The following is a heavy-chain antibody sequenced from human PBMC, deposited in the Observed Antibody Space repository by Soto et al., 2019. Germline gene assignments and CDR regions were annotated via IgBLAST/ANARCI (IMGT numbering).Heavy chain of an antibody. CDR2: ISGSGGST. J-gene: IGHJ4*02. V-gene: IGHV3-23*01. CDR3: GKEEVMGTLYELLDC. D-gene: IGHD3-16*02. CDR1: GFTFSSYA. Sequence: EGQLLESGGGLVQPGGSLRLSCAASGFTFSSYAMSWVLQAPGKGLEWVSAISGSGGSTYYADSMKGRFPISRDNSKNTLYLQMSSRRAEDTGVYYCGKEEVMGTLYELLDCWGQGTLVTFSS.